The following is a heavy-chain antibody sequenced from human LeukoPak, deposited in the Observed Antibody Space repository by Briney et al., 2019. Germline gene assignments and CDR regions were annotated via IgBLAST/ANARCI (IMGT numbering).Heavy chain of an antibody. CDR1: GFTFSSYW. D-gene: IGHD4-17*01. J-gene: IGHJ5*02. Sequence: GGSLRLSCAASGFTFSSYWMSWVRQAPGKGLEWVANIKQDGSEKYYVDSVKGRFTISRDNAKNSLYLQMYSLRAEDTAVYYCASEPYGDYHHMGPTPFDPWGQGTLVTVSS. CDR3: ASEPYGDYHHMGPTPFDP. V-gene: IGHV3-7*01. CDR2: IKQDGSEK.